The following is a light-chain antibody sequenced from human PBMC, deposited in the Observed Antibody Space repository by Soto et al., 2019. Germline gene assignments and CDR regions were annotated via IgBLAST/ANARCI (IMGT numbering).Light chain of an antibody. J-gene: IGKJ2*01. Sequence: VMTQAPATLSVSPGERATLSCRASQTINNNVAWYQLKDGQVPRLVIYGASTRATDIPARFSGSGSGTEFTLTISSLQSEDFALYYCHQYNSWPPGTFGQGTKVDIK. CDR1: QTINNN. V-gene: IGKV3-15*01. CDR2: GAS. CDR3: HQYNSWPPGT.